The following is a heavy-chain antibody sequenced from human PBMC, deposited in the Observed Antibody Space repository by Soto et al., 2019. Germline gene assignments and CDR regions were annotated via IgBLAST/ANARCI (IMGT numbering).Heavy chain of an antibody. V-gene: IGHV1-18*01. Sequence: QVQLVQSGAEVKKPGASVKVSCKASGYTFTSYGWVRQAPGQGLEWMGWISGSNGNTNYAQKLQGRVTMTTDTSTSTAYMELRSLRSDDTAVYYCARVRAASGSYYFDYWGQGTLVTVSS. CDR2: ISGSNGNT. CDR3: ARVRAASGSYYFDY. J-gene: IGHJ4*02. CDR1: GYTFTSYG. D-gene: IGHD6-13*01.